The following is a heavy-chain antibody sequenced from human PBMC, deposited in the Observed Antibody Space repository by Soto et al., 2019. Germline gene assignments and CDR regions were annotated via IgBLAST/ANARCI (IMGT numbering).Heavy chain of an antibody. CDR3: ARRIWWELLSGAERRNSFDY. V-gene: IGHV4-39*01. D-gene: IGHD1-26*01. Sequence: SETLSLTCTVSGGSISSSSYYWGWIRQPPGKGLEWIGSIYYSGSTYYNPSLKSRVTISVDTSKNQFSLKLSSVTAADTAVYYCARRIWWELLSGAERRNSFDYWGQGTLVTVSS. J-gene: IGHJ4*02. CDR1: GGSISSSSYY. CDR2: IYYSGST.